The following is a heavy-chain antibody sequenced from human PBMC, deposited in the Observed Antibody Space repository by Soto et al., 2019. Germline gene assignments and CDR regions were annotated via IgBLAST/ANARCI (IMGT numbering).Heavy chain of an antibody. V-gene: IGHV4-4*02. CDR3: ARDSSIAALLYYYGMDV. D-gene: IGHD6-6*01. CDR1: GGSISSSNW. J-gene: IGHJ6*02. CDR2: IYHSGST. Sequence: PSATLSLTCAVSGGSISSSNWWSWVRQPPGKGLEWIGEIYHSGSTNYNPSLKSRVTISVDKSKNQFSLKLSSVTAADTAVYYCARDSSIAALLYYYGMDVWGQGTTVTVSS.